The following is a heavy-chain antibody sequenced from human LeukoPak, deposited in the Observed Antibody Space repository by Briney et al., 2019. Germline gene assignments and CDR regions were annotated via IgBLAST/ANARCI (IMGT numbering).Heavy chain of an antibody. CDR3: ARDSPRRYCSSTSCYTGNYYYGMDV. CDR1: GYTFTSYG. J-gene: IGHJ6*02. CDR2: ISAYNGNT. D-gene: IGHD2-2*02. Sequence: GASVKVSCKASGYTFTSYGISWVRQAPGQGLEWMGWISAYNGNTNYAQKLQGRVTMTTDTSTSTAYMELRSLRSDDTAVYYCARDSPRRYCSSTSCYTGNYYYGMDVWGQGTTVTVSS. V-gene: IGHV1-18*01.